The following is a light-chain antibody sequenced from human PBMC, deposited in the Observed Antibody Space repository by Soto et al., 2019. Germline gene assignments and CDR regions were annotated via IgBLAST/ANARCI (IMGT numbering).Light chain of an antibody. CDR3: QKYDSLPFT. CDR1: QAISNY. V-gene: IGKV1-27*01. CDR2: AAS. Sequence: DIQITQSPSSLSASVGDSVTITCRASQAISNYLAWFQQKPGKPPKLLIYAASTLESGVPSRFSGGRSGTDFTLTISSLQPEDVATFYCQKYDSLPFTFGPGAKVDIK. J-gene: IGKJ3*01.